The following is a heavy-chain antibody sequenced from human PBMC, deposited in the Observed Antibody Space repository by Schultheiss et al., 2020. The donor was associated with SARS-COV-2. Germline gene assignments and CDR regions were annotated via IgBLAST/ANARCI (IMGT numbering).Heavy chain of an antibody. J-gene: IGHJ6*03. Sequence: SETLSLTCTVSGGSISSYYWSWIRQPAGKGLEWIGRIYTSGSTYYNPSLKSRVTISVDTSKNQFSLKLSSVTAADTAVYYCARGITPIIAARPGYYYYYMDVWGKGTTVTVSS. CDR3: ARGITPIIAARPGYYYYYMDV. CDR1: GGSISSYY. D-gene: IGHD6-6*01. V-gene: IGHV4-4*07. CDR2: IYTSGST.